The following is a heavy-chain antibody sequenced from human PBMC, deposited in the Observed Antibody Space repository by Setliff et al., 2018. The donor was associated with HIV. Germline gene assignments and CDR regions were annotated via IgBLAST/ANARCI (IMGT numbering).Heavy chain of an antibody. CDR1: GFTFSSYA. V-gene: IGHV3-23*01. CDR3: AKQYSMYYYYYMNV. J-gene: IGHJ6*03. CDR2: ISGSGGST. Sequence: GGSLRLSCAASGFTFSSYAMSWVRQAPGKGLEWVSGISGSGGSTYYADSVKGRFTISRDNSKNTLYLQMNSLRAEDTAVYYCAKQYSMYYYYYMNVWGKGTTVTVSS. D-gene: IGHD6-6*01.